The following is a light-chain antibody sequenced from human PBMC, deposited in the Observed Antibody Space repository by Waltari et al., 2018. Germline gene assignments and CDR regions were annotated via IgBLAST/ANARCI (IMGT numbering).Light chain of an antibody. Sequence: QSALTQPASVSASPGPSITISCTGTSSDVGGYNYVPWYQQHPGKAPKLMIYDVSKRPSGVSNRFSGSKSGNTASLTISGLQAEDEADYYCSSYTSSSTLVFGGGTKLTVL. J-gene: IGLJ2*01. CDR1: SSDVGGYNY. CDR3: SSYTSSSTLV. CDR2: DVS. V-gene: IGLV2-14*01.